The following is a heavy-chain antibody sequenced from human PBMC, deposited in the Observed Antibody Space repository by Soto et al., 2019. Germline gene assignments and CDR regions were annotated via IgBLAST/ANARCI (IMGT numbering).Heavy chain of an antibody. CDR2: IYYSGST. CDR3: ARDRESRYYYDSSGGDDAFDI. D-gene: IGHD3-22*01. V-gene: IGHV4-31*03. Sequence: SETLPLTCTVSGGTISSGGYYWSWIRQHPGKGLEWIGYIYYSGSTYYNPSLKSRVTISVDTSKNQFSLKLSSVTAADTAVYYCARDRESRYYYDSSGGDDAFDIWGQGTMVTVSS. J-gene: IGHJ3*02. CDR1: GGTISSGGYY.